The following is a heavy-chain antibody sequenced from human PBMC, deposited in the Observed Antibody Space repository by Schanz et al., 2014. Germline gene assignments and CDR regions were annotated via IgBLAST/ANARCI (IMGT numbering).Heavy chain of an antibody. CDR2: INPNTGGT. CDR1: RYTFNTYG. V-gene: IGHV1-2*04. D-gene: IGHD3-22*01. Sequence: GPGVKEPGASVKVSCEASRYTFNTYGLNWVRQAPGQGLEWMGWINPNTGGTNFAQKFQGWVTVTRDTSISTVYMELSRVTYEDTAVYYCARDDRAYYYGMDVWGQWTTVTVSS. J-gene: IGHJ6*02. CDR3: ARDDRAYYYGMDV.